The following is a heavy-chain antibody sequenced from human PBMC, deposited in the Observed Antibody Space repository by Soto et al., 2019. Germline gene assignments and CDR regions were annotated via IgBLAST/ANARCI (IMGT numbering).Heavy chain of an antibody. V-gene: IGHV1-2*02. CDR1: GYPVTAYY. CDR3: ARGGGVGVAGSAAFDM. J-gene: IGHJ3*02. Sequence: QLHLVQSGAVVKKPGASVTVSCSASGYPVTAYYMHWVRHAPGRGPEWMGGINPATGAAKYTQTFQGRVTMTRDTSTSTVFMELSGLTSEATAVFYCARGGGVGVAGSAAFDMWGQGTLVTVSS. CDR2: INPATGAA. D-gene: IGHD3-3*01.